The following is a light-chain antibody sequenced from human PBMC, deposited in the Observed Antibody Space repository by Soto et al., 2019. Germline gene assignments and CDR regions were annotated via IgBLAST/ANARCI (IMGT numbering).Light chain of an antibody. CDR2: EVS. CDR3: SSYAGSNKV. CDR1: SSDVGGYNY. Sequence: QSALTQPPSASGSPGQSVTISCTGTSSDVGGYNYVSWYQQHPGKAPKLMIYEVSKRPSGVPDRFSGTKSGKTASLTVSGLQAEEEADYYCSSYAGSNKVFGGGTKVTVL. V-gene: IGLV2-8*01. J-gene: IGLJ2*01.